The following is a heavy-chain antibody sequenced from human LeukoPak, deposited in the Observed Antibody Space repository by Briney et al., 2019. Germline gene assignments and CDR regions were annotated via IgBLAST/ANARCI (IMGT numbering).Heavy chain of an antibody. D-gene: IGHD3-22*01. Sequence: GGSLRLSCAASGLTFTNAWLSWVRQAPGQGLEWVGRIKRKSDGGTTDYAAPVKGRFTISRDDSKNTLYLQMNSLKSEDTAVYYCTTELDIRPNHYWGQGTLVTVSS. CDR1: GLTFTNAW. V-gene: IGHV3-15*01. CDR2: IKRKSDGGTT. J-gene: IGHJ4*02. CDR3: TTELDIRPNHY.